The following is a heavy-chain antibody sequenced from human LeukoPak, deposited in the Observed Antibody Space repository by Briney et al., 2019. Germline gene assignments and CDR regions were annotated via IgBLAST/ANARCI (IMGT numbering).Heavy chain of an antibody. J-gene: IGHJ4*02. V-gene: IGHV4-34*01. CDR1: GGSFSGYY. D-gene: IGHD3-22*01. CDR3: ARGSGRYYYDSSALGLDY. CDR2: INHSGST. Sequence: SETLSLTCAVYGGSFSGYYWSWTRQPPGKGLEWIGEINHSGSTNYNPSLKSRVTISVDTSKNQFSLKLSSVTAADTAVYYCARGSGRYYYDSSALGLDYWGQGTLVTVSS.